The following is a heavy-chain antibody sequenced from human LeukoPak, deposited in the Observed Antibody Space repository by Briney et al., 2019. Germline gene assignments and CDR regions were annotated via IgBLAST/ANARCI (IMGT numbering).Heavy chain of an antibody. CDR2: ISYDGSNK. D-gene: IGHD3-22*01. J-gene: IGHJ3*02. Sequence: GGSLRLSCAASGFTFSSYAMHWVRQAPGKGLEWVAVISYDGSNKYYADSVKGRFTISRDNSKNTLYLQMNSLRAEDTAVYYCARDEIVVVIAFSAFDIWGQGTMVTVSS. CDR3: ARDEIVVVIAFSAFDI. CDR1: GFTFSSYA. V-gene: IGHV3-30-3*01.